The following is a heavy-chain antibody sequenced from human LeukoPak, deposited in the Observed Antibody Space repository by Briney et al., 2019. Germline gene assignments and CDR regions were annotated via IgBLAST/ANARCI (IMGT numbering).Heavy chain of an antibody. Sequence: PGGSLRLSCAASGFTFSSYSMNWVRQAPGKGLEWVSSISSSSSYIYYADSVKGRFTISRDNAKNSLYLQMNSLRAEDTAVYYCARDLGDYGDYSVDYWGQGTLVTVSS. CDR1: GFTFSSYS. CDR2: ISSSSSYI. D-gene: IGHD4-17*01. V-gene: IGHV3-21*01. J-gene: IGHJ4*02. CDR3: ARDLGDYGDYSVDY.